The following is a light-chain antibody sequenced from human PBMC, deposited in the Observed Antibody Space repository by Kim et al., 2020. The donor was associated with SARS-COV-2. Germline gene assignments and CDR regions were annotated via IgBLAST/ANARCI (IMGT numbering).Light chain of an antibody. CDR2: DAS. Sequence: SLSPVQSATLSCRASQSISNNFIWYQQKPGQAPRPLIYDASKRATGIPARFSGSGSGTDFTLTISSLEPEDFAVYYCQQRSTWPQTFGQGTKLEI. V-gene: IGKV3-11*01. CDR1: QSISNN. CDR3: QQRSTWPQT. J-gene: IGKJ2*01.